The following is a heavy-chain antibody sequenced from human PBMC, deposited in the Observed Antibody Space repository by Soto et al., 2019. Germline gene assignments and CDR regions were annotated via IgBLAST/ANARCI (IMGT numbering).Heavy chain of an antibody. D-gene: IGHD5-12*01. CDR2: ITHSGTYV. V-gene: IGHV3-21*01. CDR1: GFTFSEYS. J-gene: IGHJ4*02. Sequence: GGSLSLSCTASGFTFSEYSMSWVRQAPGKGLEWVSSITHSGTYVYYADSVKGRFTISRDSASNSLFLQMTSLRAEDTAVYHCARARGNDWYSDYWGQGTLVTVSS. CDR3: ARARGNDWYSDY.